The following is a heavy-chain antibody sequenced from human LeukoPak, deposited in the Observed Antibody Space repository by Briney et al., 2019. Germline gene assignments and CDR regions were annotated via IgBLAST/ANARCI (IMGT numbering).Heavy chain of an antibody. CDR3: ARRIISDY. J-gene: IGHJ4*02. D-gene: IGHD3-10*01. Sequence: ASVKVSCKASGYTFTNYDINWVRQATGQGLVWMGWLNPHSGNTGYAQKFQGRVTMTRNTSISTAYMEPSSLRSDDTAVYYFARRIISDYWGQGSLVTVSS. CDR1: GYTFTNYD. CDR2: LNPHSGNT. V-gene: IGHV1-8*01.